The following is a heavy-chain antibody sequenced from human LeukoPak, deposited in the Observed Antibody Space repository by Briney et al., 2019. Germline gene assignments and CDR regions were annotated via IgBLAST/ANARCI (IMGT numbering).Heavy chain of an antibody. D-gene: IGHD2-2*01. CDR3: AKVPIGYCSSTSCAYFDY. CDR1: GFTFSSYA. Sequence: GGSLRLSCAASGFTFSSYAMHWVRQAPSKGLEWVAVISYDGSNKYYADSVKGRFTISRDNSKNTLYLQMNSLRAEDTAVYYCAKVPIGYCSSTSCAYFDYWGQGTLVTVSS. V-gene: IGHV3-30-3*01. J-gene: IGHJ4*02. CDR2: ISYDGSNK.